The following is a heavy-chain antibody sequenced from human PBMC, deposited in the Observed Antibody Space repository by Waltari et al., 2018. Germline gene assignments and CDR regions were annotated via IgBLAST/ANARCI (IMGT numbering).Heavy chain of an antibody. D-gene: IGHD3-3*02. CDR1: GFTFNNYH. J-gene: IGHJ4*02. V-gene: IGHV3-48*04. CDR3: ARELDHIKDDY. Sequence: EVQLVESGGGLVQPGGSLRLSCAVSGFTFNNYHMNWVRLAPGRGLEWLSYISSESNVIYYSDSVMGRFTVSRDNAKSSLFLQMNSLRAEDTAVYYCARELDHIKDDYWGQGTLVTVSS. CDR2: ISSESNVI.